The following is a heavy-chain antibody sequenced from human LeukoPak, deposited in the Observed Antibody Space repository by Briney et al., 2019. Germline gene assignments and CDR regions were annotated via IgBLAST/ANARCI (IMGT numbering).Heavy chain of an antibody. CDR2: IYYSGST. Sequence: PSETLSLTCTVSGGSISSYYWNWIRQPPGKGLEWIGYIYYSGSTNYNPSLKSRVTISVDTSKDQFSLKLSSVTAADTAVYYCARGADSSGYYSIFYFDYWGQGTLVTVSS. V-gene: IGHV4-59*01. CDR3: ARGADSSGYYSIFYFDY. D-gene: IGHD3-22*01. J-gene: IGHJ4*02. CDR1: GGSISSYY.